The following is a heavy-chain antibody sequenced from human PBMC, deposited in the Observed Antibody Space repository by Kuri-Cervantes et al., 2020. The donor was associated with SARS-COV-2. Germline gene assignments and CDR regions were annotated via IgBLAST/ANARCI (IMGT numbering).Heavy chain of an antibody. CDR3: ARSTYYGSGSYPNRYYFDY. J-gene: IGHJ4*02. Sequence: SVKVSCKASGGTFSSYAISWVRQAPGQGLEWMGGIIPIFGTANYAQKLQGRVTMTTDTSTSTAYMELRSLRSDDTAVYYCARSTYYGSGSYPNRYYFDYWGQGTLVTVSS. D-gene: IGHD3-10*01. CDR2: IIPIFGTA. CDR1: GGTFSSYA. V-gene: IGHV1-69*05.